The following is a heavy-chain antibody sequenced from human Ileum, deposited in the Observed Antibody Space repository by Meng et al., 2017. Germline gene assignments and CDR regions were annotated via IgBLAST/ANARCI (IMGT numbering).Heavy chain of an antibody. CDR1: AFPFNGYT. Sequence: GESLKISCAASAFPFNGYTMSWVRQAPGRGLEWVSCIGGAGVTTYYAESVKGRFTISRDNSKNTLYLQMNSLRAEDTALYYCARSARVFGRSFSYYGMDDWGQGTPVTVSS. D-gene: IGHD3/OR15-3a*01. CDR3: ARSARVFGRSFSYYGMDD. CDR2: IGGAGVTT. J-gene: IGHJ6*02. V-gene: IGHV3-23*01.